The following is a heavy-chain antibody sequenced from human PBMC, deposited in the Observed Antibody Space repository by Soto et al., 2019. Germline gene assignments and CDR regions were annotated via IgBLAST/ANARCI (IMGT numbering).Heavy chain of an antibody. CDR2: ISYDGSNK. D-gene: IGHD2-15*01. CDR1: GFTFSSYA. Sequence: GGSLRLSCAASGFTFSSYAMHWVRQAPGKGLEWVAVISYDGSNKYYADSVKGRFTISRDNSKNTLYLQMNSLRAEDTVVYYCATFAVVASNWFDPWGQGTLVTVSS. V-gene: IGHV3-30-3*01. J-gene: IGHJ5*02. CDR3: ATFAVVASNWFDP.